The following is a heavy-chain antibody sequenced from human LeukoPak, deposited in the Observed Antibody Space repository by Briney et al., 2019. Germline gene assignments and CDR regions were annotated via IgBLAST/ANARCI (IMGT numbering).Heavy chain of an antibody. J-gene: IGHJ6*02. CDR2: IYYSGSS. CDR1: GGSISSSSYY. D-gene: IGHD3-16*01. CDR3: ARVVGNSAAGLDV. V-gene: IGHV4-39*07. Sequence: SETLSLTCTVSGGSISSSSYYWGWIRQPPGKGLEWIGSIYYSGSSYYNPSLKSRVTISVHTSKNQFSLKLSSVTAADTSVYYCARVVGNSAAGLDVWGQGTTVTVSS.